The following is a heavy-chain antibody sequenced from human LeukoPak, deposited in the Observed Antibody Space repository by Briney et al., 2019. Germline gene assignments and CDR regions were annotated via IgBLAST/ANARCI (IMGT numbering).Heavy chain of an antibody. Sequence: SETLSLTCAVYGGSFSGYYWSWIRQPPGKGLEWIGEINHRGSTNYNPSLKSRVTISVDTSKNQFSLKLSSVTAADTAVYYCARGHGSSGWFGYWGQGTLVTVSS. J-gene: IGHJ4*02. V-gene: IGHV4-34*01. CDR2: INHRGST. CDR1: GGSFSGYY. CDR3: ARGHGSSGWFGY. D-gene: IGHD6-19*01.